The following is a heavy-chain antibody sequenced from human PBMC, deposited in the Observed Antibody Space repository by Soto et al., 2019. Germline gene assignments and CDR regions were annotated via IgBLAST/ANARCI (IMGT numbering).Heavy chain of an antibody. CDR2: IYPGDSDT. V-gene: IGHV5-51*01. J-gene: IGHJ3*02. CDR1: GYSFTSYW. D-gene: IGHD6-19*01. CDR3: ARTGYSSGWYPWPRGDAFDI. Sequence: GESLTISCKGSGYSFTSYWIGWVRQMPGKGLEWMGIIYPGDSDTRYSPSFQGQVTISADKSISTAYLQWSSLKASDTAMYYCARTGYSSGWYPWPRGDAFDIWGQGTMVTVSS.